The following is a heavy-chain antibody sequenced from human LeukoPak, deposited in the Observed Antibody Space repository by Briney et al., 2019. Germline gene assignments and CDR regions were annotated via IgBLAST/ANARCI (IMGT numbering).Heavy chain of an antibody. Sequence: ASVKVSCKASGYTFTSYGISWVRQAPGQGLEGMGWISAYNGNTNYAQKLQGRVTMTTDTSTSTAYMELRSLRSDDTAVYYCARDHGSGSYYGWFDPWGQGTLVTVSS. D-gene: IGHD3-10*01. V-gene: IGHV1-18*01. J-gene: IGHJ5*02. CDR3: ARDHGSGSYYGWFDP. CDR2: ISAYNGNT. CDR1: GYTFTSYG.